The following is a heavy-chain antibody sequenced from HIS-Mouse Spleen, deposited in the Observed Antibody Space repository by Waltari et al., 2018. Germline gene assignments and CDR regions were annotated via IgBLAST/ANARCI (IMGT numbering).Heavy chain of an antibody. CDR2: VYDGGRR. CDR3: ARGGLAAAGWYFDL. CDR1: GFTVSSNY. V-gene: IGHV3-53*01. D-gene: IGHD6-13*01. J-gene: IGHJ2*01. Sequence: EVQLVESGGGLIQPGGSLRLSCAASGFTVSSNYMSWVRRAPGKGGEWVSGVYDGGRRDDADSVKGRFTISRDNSKNTLDLQMNSLRAEDTAVYYCARGGLAAAGWYFDLWGRGTLVTVSS.